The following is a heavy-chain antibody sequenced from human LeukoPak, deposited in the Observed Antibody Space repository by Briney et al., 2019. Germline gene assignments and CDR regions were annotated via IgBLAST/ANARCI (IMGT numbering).Heavy chain of an antibody. CDR3: ARGRNQLPHINAKPTTYDMDV. J-gene: IGHJ6*03. V-gene: IGHV1-69*13. CDR1: GGTFTSYA. D-gene: IGHD2-2*01. CDR2: IIPIIGTT. Sequence: ASVKVSCKASGGTFTSYAISWVRQAPGQGLEWMGGIIPIIGTTNYAQKFQGRVTMTADESTSTAYMELSSLRSEDTAVYYCARGRNQLPHINAKPTTYDMDVWGKGATVTVSS.